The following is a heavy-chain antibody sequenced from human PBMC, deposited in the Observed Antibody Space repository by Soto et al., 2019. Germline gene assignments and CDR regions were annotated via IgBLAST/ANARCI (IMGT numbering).Heavy chain of an antibody. CDR3: AKGGAVLLDPLDV. Sequence: GQLLESGGGMLQPGGSLRLSCAASGFTFSSFAMNWVRLPTGRGLEWVAAVTSSASSTHYSDSVKGRFTISRDNSKNTQSLQLNRLRAADTAVEYCAKGGAVLLDPLDVWGPGTMVTVSS. V-gene: IGHV3-23*01. D-gene: IGHD1-26*01. CDR2: VTSSASST. J-gene: IGHJ3*01. CDR1: GFTFSSFA.